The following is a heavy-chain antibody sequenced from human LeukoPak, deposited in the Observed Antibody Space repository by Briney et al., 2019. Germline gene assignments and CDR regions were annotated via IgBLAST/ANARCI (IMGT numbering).Heavy chain of an antibody. CDR3: AKYGPQDSGSSHFDY. D-gene: IGHD1-26*01. CDR1: GLTIGSRY. CDR2: LYLAGNT. J-gene: IGHJ4*02. V-gene: IGHV3-53*01. Sequence: GGSLRLSCVASGLTIGSRYMNWVRQAPGKGLEWVSALYLAGNTYYADSVRGRFTTSRDNSKNTLFLQMNSLRAEDTAIYYCAKYGPQDSGSSHFDYWGQGALVTVSS.